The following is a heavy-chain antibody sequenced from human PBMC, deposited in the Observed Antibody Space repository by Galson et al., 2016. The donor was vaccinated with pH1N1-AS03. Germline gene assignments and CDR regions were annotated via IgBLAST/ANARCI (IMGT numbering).Heavy chain of an antibody. CDR3: ARQQDGRGSGLEWLFWYGMDV. CDR1: GYTFSNHW. D-gene: IGHD3-3*01. CDR2: IYPADSST. V-gene: IGHV5-51*01. Sequence: QSGAEVKKPGESLKISCKVSGYTFSNHWIGWVRQMLGKGLEWMGIIYPADSSTTYSPSFQGQVTISADQSISTAYLQWRSLRAADTAMYFCARQQDGRGSGLEWLFWYGMDVWGQGTTVIVSS. J-gene: IGHJ6*02.